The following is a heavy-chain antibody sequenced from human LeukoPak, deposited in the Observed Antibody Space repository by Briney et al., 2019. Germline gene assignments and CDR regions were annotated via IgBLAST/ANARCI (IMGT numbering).Heavy chain of an antibody. D-gene: IGHD3-10*01. V-gene: IGHV1-18*04. Sequence: ASVTVSCKASGYTFTSYYTHWVRQAPGQGLEWMGWISAYNGNTNYAQKLQGRVTMTTDTSTSTAYMELRSLRSDDTAVYYCARDGDYYGSGSYLGSDYWGQGTLVTVSS. J-gene: IGHJ4*02. CDR3: ARDGDYYGSGSYLGSDY. CDR1: GYTFTSYY. CDR2: ISAYNGNT.